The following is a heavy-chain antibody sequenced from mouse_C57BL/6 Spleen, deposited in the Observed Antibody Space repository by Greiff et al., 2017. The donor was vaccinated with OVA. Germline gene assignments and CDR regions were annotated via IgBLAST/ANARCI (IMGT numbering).Heavy chain of an antibody. J-gene: IGHJ1*03. Sequence: VQLQQPGAELVKPGASVKLSCKASGYTFTSYWMHWVKQRPGQGLEWIGMIHPNSGSTNYNEKFKSKATLTVDKSSSTAYMQLSSLTSEDSAVYYCARRTTVVEGWYFDVWGTGTTVTVSS. D-gene: IGHD1-1*01. V-gene: IGHV1-64*01. CDR2: IHPNSGST. CDR3: ARRTTVVEGWYFDV. CDR1: GYTFTSYW.